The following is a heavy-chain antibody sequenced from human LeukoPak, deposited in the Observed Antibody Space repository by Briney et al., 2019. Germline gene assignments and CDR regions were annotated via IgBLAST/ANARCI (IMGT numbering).Heavy chain of an antibody. CDR2: IAYDGSNE. D-gene: IGHD3-3*01. CDR1: GFTFTNYG. CDR3: ARPSGSVTIFGVVDYFDY. J-gene: IGHJ4*02. Sequence: GRSLRLSCVVSGFTFTNYGMQWVRHAPGKGLDWVASIAYDGSNENYAESVKGRFTISRDNSKNTLYMQLNSLRAEDTAVYYCARPSGSVTIFGVVDYFDYWGQGSLVTVSS. V-gene: IGHV3-30*04.